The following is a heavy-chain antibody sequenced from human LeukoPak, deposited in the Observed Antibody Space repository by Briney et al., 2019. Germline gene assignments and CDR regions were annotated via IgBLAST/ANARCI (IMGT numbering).Heavy chain of an antibody. CDR3: ARGAKITIFGVARRSYFDY. D-gene: IGHD3-3*01. CDR2: INHSGST. J-gene: IGHJ4*02. Sequence: SETLSLTCAVYGGSFSGYYWSWIRQPPGKGLEWIGEINHSGSTNYNPSLKSRVTISVDTSKNQFSLKLSSVTAADTAVYYCARGAKITIFGVARRSYFDYWGQGTLVTVSS. CDR1: GGSFSGYY. V-gene: IGHV4-34*01.